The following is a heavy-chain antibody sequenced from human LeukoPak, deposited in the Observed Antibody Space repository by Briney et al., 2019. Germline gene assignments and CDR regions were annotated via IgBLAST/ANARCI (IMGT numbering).Heavy chain of an antibody. CDR2: ISSISTI. Sequence: GGSLRLSCAAFGFTFSSYTMNWVRQAPGKGLEWVSYISSISTIYYADSVRGRFTISRDNAKNSLYLQMNSLRDEDTAVYYCARAFYDSNAFDIWGQGTLVTVSS. J-gene: IGHJ3*02. CDR1: GFTFSSYT. V-gene: IGHV3-48*02. CDR3: ARAFYDSNAFDI. D-gene: IGHD3-22*01.